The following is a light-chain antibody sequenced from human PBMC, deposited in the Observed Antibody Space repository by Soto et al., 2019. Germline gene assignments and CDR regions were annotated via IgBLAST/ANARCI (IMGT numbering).Light chain of an antibody. CDR3: QQYGPSPWT. CDR2: GVF. CDR1: QRVINNQ. Sequence: EIVLTQSPGILSLSPGERATLSCRASQRVINNQLAWYRQKPGQAPRLLIWGVFNRATGIPDRFSGSGSATDFTLTISTLEPEDFAVYYCQQYGPSPWTFGQGTKVEVK. J-gene: IGKJ1*01. V-gene: IGKV3-20*01.